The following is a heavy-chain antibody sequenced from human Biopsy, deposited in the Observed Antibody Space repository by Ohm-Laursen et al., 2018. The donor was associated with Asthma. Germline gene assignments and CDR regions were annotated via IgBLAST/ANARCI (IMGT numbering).Heavy chain of an antibody. Sequence: ASVKVSCKTSGYTFSSAGITWVRQAPGQGLEWMGWISVYNGNTRVAQKLQDRVTMITDTSTSTAYMELRSLRSDDTAVYFCARAVDYSHYYGIDVWGQGTTVTVS. V-gene: IGHV1-18*01. CDR3: ARAVDYSHYYGIDV. CDR1: GYTFSSAG. J-gene: IGHJ6*02. CDR2: ISVYNGNT. D-gene: IGHD3-10*01.